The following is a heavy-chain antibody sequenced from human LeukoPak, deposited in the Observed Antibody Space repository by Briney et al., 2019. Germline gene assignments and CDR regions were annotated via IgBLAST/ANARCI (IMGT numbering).Heavy chain of an antibody. CDR3: ARVGYSSTWHSGSAFDI. D-gene: IGHD6-13*01. Sequence: PGGSLRLSCAASGFTFRTYEMNWVRQAPGKGLEWVSYISNGDSDSDSTKKYADSVKGRFTISRDNAQNSLYLQMDSLRAEDTAVYYCARVGYSSTWHSGSAFDIRGQGTMVTVSS. CDR2: ISNGDSDSDSTK. V-gene: IGHV3-48*03. J-gene: IGHJ3*02. CDR1: GFTFRTYE.